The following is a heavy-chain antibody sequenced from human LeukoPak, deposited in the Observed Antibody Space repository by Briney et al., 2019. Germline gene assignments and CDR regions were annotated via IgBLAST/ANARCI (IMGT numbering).Heavy chain of an antibody. J-gene: IGHJ3*02. D-gene: IGHD6-6*01. CDR3: AREHSSIAGPHAFDI. V-gene: IGHV1-2*02. Sequence: ASVKVSCKASRYTFTRYYMHSVRQAPGQGLEGMGWINPNSGGTNYAQKFQGRVTMTRDTSISTAYMELSRLGSDDTAVYYCAREHSSIAGPHAFDIWGQGTMVTVSS. CDR2: INPNSGGT. CDR1: RYTFTRYY.